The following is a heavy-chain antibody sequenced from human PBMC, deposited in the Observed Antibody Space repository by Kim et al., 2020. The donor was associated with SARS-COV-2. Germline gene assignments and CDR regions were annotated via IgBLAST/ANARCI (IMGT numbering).Heavy chain of an antibody. J-gene: IGHJ4*02. CDR1: GESISSLDW. CDR2: IYRDGRT. D-gene: IGHD6-13*01. CDR3: AREGGSSSNYPFDS. Sequence: SETLSLTCAVSGESISSLDWWSWVRQPPGKGLEWIGEIYRDGRTNYNPSLKSRVTISIDKSKNQFSLTLDSVTAADTAVYYCAREGGSSSNYPFDSWGRGTLVTVSS. V-gene: IGHV4-4*02.